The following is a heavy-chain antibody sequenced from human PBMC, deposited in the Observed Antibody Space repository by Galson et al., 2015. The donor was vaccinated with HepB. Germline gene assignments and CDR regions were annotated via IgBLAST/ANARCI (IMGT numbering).Heavy chain of an antibody. CDR1: GFTFSGSA. D-gene: IGHD3-3*02. Sequence: SLRLSCSTSGFTFSGSAIHLVRQTPGTAREWIGRIGSKATNCAAFYVPSLKGRFTISRDASKNLAYLHMSSLTTADTAVYYCVRSRNISGYISTWGQGTLVTVPS. V-gene: IGHV3-73*01. CDR2: IGSKATNCAA. CDR3: VRSRNISGYIST. J-gene: IGHJ4*02.